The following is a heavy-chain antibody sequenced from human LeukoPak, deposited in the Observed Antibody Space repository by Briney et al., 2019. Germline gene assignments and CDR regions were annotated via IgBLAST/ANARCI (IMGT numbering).Heavy chain of an antibody. CDR2: IYYSGST. D-gene: IGHD1-26*01. J-gene: IGHJ4*02. CDR1: GGSISSSSYY. Sequence: SETLSLTCTVSGGSISSSSYYWGWIRQPPGKGLEWIGSIYYSGSTYYNPSLKSRVSISLDTSKKQFSLKLHSVTAADTAVYYCVGWDVEEPMAYYYHYWGQGTLVTVSS. V-gene: IGHV4-39*07. CDR3: VGWDVEEPMAYYYHY.